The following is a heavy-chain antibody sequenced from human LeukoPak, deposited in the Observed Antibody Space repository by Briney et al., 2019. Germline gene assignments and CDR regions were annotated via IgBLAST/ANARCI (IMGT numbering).Heavy chain of an antibody. CDR3: ARAVAGLRHFDY. J-gene: IGHJ4*02. Sequence: SETLSLTCTVSGGSISSSSYYWGWIRQPPGKGLEWIGSIYYSGSTYYNPSLKSRVTISVDTSKNQFSLKLSSVTAADTAVYYCARAVAGLRHFDYWGQGTLVTVSS. D-gene: IGHD6-19*01. V-gene: IGHV4-39*07. CDR2: IYYSGST. CDR1: GGSISSSSYY.